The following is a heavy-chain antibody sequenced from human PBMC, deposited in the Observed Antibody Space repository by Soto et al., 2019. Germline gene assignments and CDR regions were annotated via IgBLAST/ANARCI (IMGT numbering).Heavy chain of an antibody. Sequence: VQLQESGPGLVKPSETLSLTCTVSGGSVSSGAYFWSWIRQAPWKGLEWIGFFYYNERSYYTPALRSRVTISVDTSKNQFSLNLNSVTAADTALYYCARWRDDYVDQTWFDPWGQGILVIVSS. CDR2: FYYNERS. CDR3: ARWRDDYVDQTWFDP. D-gene: IGHD4-17*01. V-gene: IGHV4-61*08. J-gene: IGHJ5*02. CDR1: GGSVSSGAYF.